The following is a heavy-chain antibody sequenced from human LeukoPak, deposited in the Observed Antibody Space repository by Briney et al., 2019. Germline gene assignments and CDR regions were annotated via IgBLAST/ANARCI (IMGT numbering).Heavy chain of an antibody. J-gene: IGHJ4*02. CDR2: IKEDGSEK. CDR3: ARVSAGDYPDY. V-gene: IGHV3-7*03. CDR1: ESIFSNYW. Sequence: PGGSLRLSCAASESIFSNYWMSWVRQAPGKGLEWVANIKEDGSEKSYVDSVKGRFTIPRDNAKNSLYLQMNGLRAEDTAVYYCARVSAGDYPDYWGQGTLVTVSS. D-gene: IGHD7-27*01.